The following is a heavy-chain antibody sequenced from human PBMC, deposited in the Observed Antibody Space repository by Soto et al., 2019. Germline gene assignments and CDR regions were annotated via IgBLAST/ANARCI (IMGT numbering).Heavy chain of an antibody. Sequence: GASVKVSCKASGYTFTGYYMHWVRQAPGQGLEWMGWINPNSGGTKYAQKFQGRVTMTRDTSISTAYMELSRLRSDDTAVYYCARAQYSSGWYRTNYYYYGMDVWGQGTTVTVSS. J-gene: IGHJ6*02. CDR2: INPNSGGT. V-gene: IGHV1-2*02. CDR1: GYTFTGYY. D-gene: IGHD6-19*01. CDR3: ARAQYSSGWYRTNYYYYGMDV.